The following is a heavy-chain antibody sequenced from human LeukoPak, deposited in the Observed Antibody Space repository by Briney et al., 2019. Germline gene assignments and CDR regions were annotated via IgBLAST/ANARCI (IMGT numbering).Heavy chain of an antibody. CDR1: GGSFSGYY. D-gene: IGHD4-11*01. J-gene: IGHJ4*02. CDR3: ARSRGYSQFDY. CDR2: INHSGST. Sequence: SETLSLTCAVYGGSFSGYYWSWIRQPPGKGLEWIGEINHSGSTNYNPSLKSRVTISVDTSKNHFSLKLSSVTAADTAVYYCARSRGYSQFDYWGQGTLVTVSS. V-gene: IGHV4-34*01.